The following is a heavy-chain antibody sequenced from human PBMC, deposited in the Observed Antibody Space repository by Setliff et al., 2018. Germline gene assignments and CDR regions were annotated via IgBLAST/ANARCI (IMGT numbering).Heavy chain of an antibody. Sequence: VASVKVSCKASGGTFSSYAISWVRQAPGQGLEWMGGIIPIFGTANYAQKFQGRVTITADESTSTAYMELSSLRSEDTAVYYCARDNWIFGVEPPHYYYMDVWGKGTTVTVSS. CDR1: GGTFSSYA. CDR2: IIPIFGTA. D-gene: IGHD3-3*01. J-gene: IGHJ6*03. CDR3: ARDNWIFGVEPPHYYYMDV. V-gene: IGHV1-69*13.